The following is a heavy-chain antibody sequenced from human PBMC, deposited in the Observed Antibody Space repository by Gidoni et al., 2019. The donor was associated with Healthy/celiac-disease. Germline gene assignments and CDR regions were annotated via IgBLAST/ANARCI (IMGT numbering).Heavy chain of an antibody. D-gene: IGHD2-2*01. V-gene: IGHV4-61*02. CDR2: IYTSGST. J-gene: IGHJ6*03. CDR1: GGSISSGSYY. Sequence: QVQLQESGPGLVKPSQTLSLTCPVSGGSISSGSYYWSWIRQPAGKGLEWIGRIYTSGSTNYNPSLKSRVTMSVDTSKNQFSLKLSSVTAADTAVYYCGRMERRGLGYCSSTSCRIPNYYMDVWGKGTTVTVSS. CDR3: GRMERRGLGYCSSTSCRIPNYYMDV.